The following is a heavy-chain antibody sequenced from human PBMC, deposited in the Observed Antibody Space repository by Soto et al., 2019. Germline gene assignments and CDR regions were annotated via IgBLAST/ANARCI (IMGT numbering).Heavy chain of an antibody. Sequence: GGSLRLSCAASGFTFSSYGMHWVRQAPGKGLEWVAVIWYDGSNKYYADSVKGRFTISRDNSKNTLYLQMNSLRAEDTAVYYCARQKAILTGLSYWGQGTLVTVSS. CDR1: GFTFSSYG. V-gene: IGHV3-33*01. D-gene: IGHD3-9*01. CDR2: IWYDGSNK. J-gene: IGHJ4*02. CDR3: ARQKAILTGLSY.